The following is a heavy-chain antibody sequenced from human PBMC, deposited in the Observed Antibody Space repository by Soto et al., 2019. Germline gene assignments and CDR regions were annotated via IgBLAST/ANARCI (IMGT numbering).Heavy chain of an antibody. CDR2: IYHSGST. J-gene: IGHJ4*02. D-gene: IGHD6-19*01. CDR3: ASAGGLGAVAADY. Sequence: QMQLQESGSGLVKPSQILSLTCAVSGGSISSGGYSWGWIRQPPGKGLEWIGYIYHSGSTYYNPSLKSRVTISVDRSKNQFSLKLSSVTAADTAVYYCASAGGLGAVAADYWGQGTLVTVSS. V-gene: IGHV4-30-2*01. CDR1: GGSISSGGYS.